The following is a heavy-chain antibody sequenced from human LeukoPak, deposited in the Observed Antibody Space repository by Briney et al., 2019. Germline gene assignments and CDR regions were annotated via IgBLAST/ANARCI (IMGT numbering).Heavy chain of an antibody. Sequence: GGSLRLSCAASGFTVSSNYMSWVRQAPGKGLEWVSVIYSGGSTYYADSVKGRFTISRDNSKNTLYLQMNSLRAEDTAVYYCAADDWSGYFFDYWGQGTLATVSS. J-gene: IGHJ4*02. CDR1: GFTVSSNY. CDR2: IYSGGST. D-gene: IGHD3-3*01. V-gene: IGHV3-53*01. CDR3: AADDWSGYFFDY.